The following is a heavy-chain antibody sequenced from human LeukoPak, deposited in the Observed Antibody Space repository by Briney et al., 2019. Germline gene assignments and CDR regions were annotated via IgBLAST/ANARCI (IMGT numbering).Heavy chain of an antibody. CDR2: IIPIFGTA. J-gene: IGHJ4*02. Sequence: ASVKVSCKASGYTFTSYGISWVRQAPGQGLEWMGGIIPIFGTANYAQKFQGRVTITADKSTSTAYMELSSLRSEDTAVYYCARDRPGQQQLIFGDWGQGTLVTVSS. D-gene: IGHD6-13*01. V-gene: IGHV1-69*06. CDR1: GYTFTSYG. CDR3: ARDRPGQQQLIFGD.